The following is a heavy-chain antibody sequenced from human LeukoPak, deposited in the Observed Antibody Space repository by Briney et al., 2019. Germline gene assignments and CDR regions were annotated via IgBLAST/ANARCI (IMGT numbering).Heavy chain of an antibody. J-gene: IGHJ3*01. Sequence: GSLRLSCAASGFTFSDFYIGWIRQSPGKGLEWVSYITSSGLNSYYSDSVKGRFTISRGNAKNSVYLQMDSLRAEDTALYYCARDDYGGNADVYDLWGQRTMVTVSS. CDR1: GFTFSDFY. CDR3: ARDDYGGNADVYDL. V-gene: IGHV3-11*01. CDR2: ITSSGLNS. D-gene: IGHD4-23*01.